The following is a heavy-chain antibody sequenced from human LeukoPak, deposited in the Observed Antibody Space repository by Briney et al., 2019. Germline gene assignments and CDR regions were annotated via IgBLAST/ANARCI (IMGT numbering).Heavy chain of an antibody. CDR3: ARHRYNYYDSSGPVDY. D-gene: IGHD3-22*01. CDR2: IYYSGST. J-gene: IGHJ4*02. Sequence: SETLSLTCTVSGGSISSSSYYWGWIRQPPGKGLEWIGSIYYSGSTYYNPSLKSRVTISVDTSKNQFSLKLSSVTAADAAVYYCARHRYNYYDSSGPVDYWGQGTLVTVSS. V-gene: IGHV4-39*01. CDR1: GGSISSSSYY.